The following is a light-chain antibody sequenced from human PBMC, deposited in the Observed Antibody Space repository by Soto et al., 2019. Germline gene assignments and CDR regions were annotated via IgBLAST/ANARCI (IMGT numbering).Light chain of an antibody. V-gene: IGKV3D-20*02. CDR1: QSVSNY. CDR2: DAS. CDR3: QQRSNWPPIT. Sequence: EIVLTQSPGTLSLSPGENAILSCRASQSVSNYLAWYQQKPGQAPRLLIYDASSRATGIPDRFSGGGSGTDFTLTISRLEPEDFAVYYCQQRSNWPPITFGQGTRLEIK. J-gene: IGKJ5*01.